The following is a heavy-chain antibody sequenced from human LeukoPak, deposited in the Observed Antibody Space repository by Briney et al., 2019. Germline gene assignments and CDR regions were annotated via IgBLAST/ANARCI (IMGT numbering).Heavy chain of an antibody. CDR1: GGSFSGYY. CDR3: ARSSYSSSSSV. CDR2: INHSGST. D-gene: IGHD6-6*01. V-gene: IGHV4-34*01. Sequence: TSETLSLTCAVYGGSFSGYYWSWIRQPPGKGLEWIGEINHSGSTNYNPSLKSRVTISVDTSKNQFSLKLSSVTAADTAVYYCARSSYSSSSSVWGQGTMVTVSS. J-gene: IGHJ3*01.